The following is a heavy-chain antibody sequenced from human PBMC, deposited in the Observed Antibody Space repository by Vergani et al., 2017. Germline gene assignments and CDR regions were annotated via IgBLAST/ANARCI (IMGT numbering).Heavy chain of an antibody. CDR3: AGVGYCSGGSCSSHTEY. CDR1: GYNFTSYG. Sequence: QVQLVQSGAAVKKPGASVKVSCKASGYNFTSYGISWVRQAPGQGLEWMGWISAYNGNTNYAQKLQGRVTMTTDTSTSTAYMELRSLRSDDTAVYYCAGVGYCSGGSCSSHTEYWGQGTLVTVSS. D-gene: IGHD2-15*01. CDR2: ISAYNGNT. V-gene: IGHV1-18*04. J-gene: IGHJ4*02.